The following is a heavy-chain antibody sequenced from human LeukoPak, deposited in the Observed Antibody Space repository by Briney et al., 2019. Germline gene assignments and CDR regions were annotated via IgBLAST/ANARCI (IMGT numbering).Heavy chain of an antibody. D-gene: IGHD1-26*01. J-gene: IGHJ3*02. CDR2: IIASFGTA. V-gene: IGHV1-69*13. CDR1: GGTLSRYA. CDR3: AREEMGRAAFDI. Sequence: GASVKVSCKASGGTLSRYAISWVRQAPGQGLEWMGGIIASFGTANYAQKFQGRVTISSDESSGTAYMELSSLRSEDTAVYYCAREEMGRAAFDIWGQGTMVTVSS.